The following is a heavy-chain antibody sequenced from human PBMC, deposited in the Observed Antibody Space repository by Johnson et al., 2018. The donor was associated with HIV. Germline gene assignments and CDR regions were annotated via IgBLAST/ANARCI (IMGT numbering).Heavy chain of an antibody. CDR1: GFTFDDHA. Sequence: VQLVESGGGLVQPGRSLRLSCAASGFTFDDHAMHWVRQAPGKGLEWVSGITWNSGSIGYADSVRGRFTISRENAKHSLYLQMNSLRAGDTAVYYCAREAGTTRSGFDVWGQGTVVTVSS. J-gene: IGHJ3*01. CDR2: ITWNSGSI. D-gene: IGHD1-7*01. V-gene: IGHV3-9*01. CDR3: AREAGTTRSGFDV.